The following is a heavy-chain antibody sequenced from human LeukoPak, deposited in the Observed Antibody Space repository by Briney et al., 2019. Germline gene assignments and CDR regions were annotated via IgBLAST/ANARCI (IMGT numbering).Heavy chain of an antibody. J-gene: IGHJ4*02. D-gene: IGHD5-12*01. CDR2: ISSKGGST. CDR1: GFTFSSYA. CDR3: ARNRYSGYDY. V-gene: IGHV3-64*01. Sequence: GGSLRLSCAASGFTFSSYAMHWVRQAPGKGLEYVSAISSKGGSTYYANSVKRRFTISRDNSKNTLYLQMGSLRAEDMAVYYCARNRYSGYDYWGQGTLVTVSS.